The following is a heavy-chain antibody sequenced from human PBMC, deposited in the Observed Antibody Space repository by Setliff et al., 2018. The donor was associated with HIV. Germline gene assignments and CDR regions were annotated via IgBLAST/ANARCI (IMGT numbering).Heavy chain of an antibody. D-gene: IGHD6-19*01. CDR3: ARDPGYSSGRYGLYYYYYMDV. V-gene: IGHV3-30*07. J-gene: IGHJ6*03. CDR1: GFTFSTFA. Sequence: GGSLRLSCVASGFTFSTFAMHWVRQAPGKGLEWVSVISYDGSRIVYADSVKGRFTISRDNAKNSLYLQMNSLRAEDTAVYYCARDPGYSSGRYGLYYYYYMDVWGKGTTVTVSS. CDR2: ISYDGSRI.